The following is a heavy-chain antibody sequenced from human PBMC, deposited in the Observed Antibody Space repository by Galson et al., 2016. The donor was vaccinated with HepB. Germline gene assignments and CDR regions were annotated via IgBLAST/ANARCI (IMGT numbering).Heavy chain of an antibody. D-gene: IGHD1-26*01. CDR2: MFYSGST. V-gene: IGHV4-39*01. J-gene: IGHJ4*02. Sequence: ETLSLTCTVSGGSIVSSSYYWGWIRQPPGKGLDWIGNMFYSGSTYYNPSLKSRVTISVDTSRNQFSLQLTSVTAADTAVYYCARQSAGAFDYWGQGTLVTVSS. CDR3: ARQSAGAFDY. CDR1: GGSIVSSSYY.